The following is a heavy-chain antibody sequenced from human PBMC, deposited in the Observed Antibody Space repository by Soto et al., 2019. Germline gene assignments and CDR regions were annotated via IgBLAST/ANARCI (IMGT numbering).Heavy chain of an antibody. J-gene: IGHJ4*02. CDR2: LYYSGST. D-gene: IGHD3-3*01. V-gene: IGHV4-61*01. CDR3: ARGQAFWTGYYRMPYYFDY. Sequence: SETLSLTCTVSGGSVSSGSYYWSWIRQPPGKGLEYIGYLYYSGSTNYNPSLKSRVTISVDTPKNQFSLKLTSVTAADTAIYFCARGQAFWTGYYRMPYYFDYWGRGTLVTVSS. CDR1: GGSVSSGSYY.